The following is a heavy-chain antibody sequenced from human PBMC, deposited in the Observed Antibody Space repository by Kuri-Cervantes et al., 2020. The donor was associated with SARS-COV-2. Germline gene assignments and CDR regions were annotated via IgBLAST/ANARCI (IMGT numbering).Heavy chain of an antibody. CDR3: ARDGSSRDY. CDR1: GGSISSYY. J-gene: IGHJ4*02. Sequence: SETLSLTCTVSGGSISSYYWSWIRQPPGKGLEWIGYIYYSGSTNYNPSLKSRVTISVDTSKNQFSLKLSSVTAADTAVCYCARDGSSRDYWGQGTLVTVSS. V-gene: IGHV4-59*12. CDR2: IYYSGST. D-gene: IGHD6-13*01.